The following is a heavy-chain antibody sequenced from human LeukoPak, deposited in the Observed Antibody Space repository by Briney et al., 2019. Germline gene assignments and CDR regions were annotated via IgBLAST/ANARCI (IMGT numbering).Heavy chain of an antibody. Sequence: GGSLRLSCAASGFTFDSYSMTWVRQAPGKGLEWVSYISSSSSTIYYADSVKGRFTISRDNAKNSLYLQMNSLRAEDTAVYYRTSDLSGSYQPWFDPWGQGTLVTVSS. CDR3: TSDLSGSYQPWFDP. J-gene: IGHJ5*02. V-gene: IGHV3-48*01. D-gene: IGHD1-26*01. CDR1: GFTFDSYS. CDR2: ISSSSSTI.